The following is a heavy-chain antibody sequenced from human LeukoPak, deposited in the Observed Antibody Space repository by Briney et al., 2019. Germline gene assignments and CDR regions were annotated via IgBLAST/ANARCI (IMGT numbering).Heavy chain of an antibody. J-gene: IGHJ4*02. CDR3: ARVLNACSSTSCYTGPEDY. V-gene: IGHV3-30*02. Sequence: GGSLRLSCAASGFTFSSYGMHWVRQAPGKGLEWVAFIRYDGSNKYYADSVKGRFTISRDNAKNSLYLQMNSLRAEDTAVYYCARVLNACSSTSCYTGPEDYWGQGTLVTVSS. CDR1: GFTFSSYG. D-gene: IGHD2-2*02. CDR2: IRYDGSNK.